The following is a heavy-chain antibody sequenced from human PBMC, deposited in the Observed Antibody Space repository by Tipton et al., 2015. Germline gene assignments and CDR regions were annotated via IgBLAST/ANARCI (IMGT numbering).Heavy chain of an antibody. Sequence: LRLSCSVSSDSISKYYWSWIRQPPGRELEWIGYIQYSGSTNYNPSLKSRVTISVDTSKTQFSLKMSSVTASDTAVYYCARARGRHGGLFDSWGQGILVTVSS. D-gene: IGHD4-23*01. J-gene: IGHJ4*02. CDR2: IQYSGST. CDR1: SDSISKYY. CDR3: ARARGRHGGLFDS. V-gene: IGHV4-59*01.